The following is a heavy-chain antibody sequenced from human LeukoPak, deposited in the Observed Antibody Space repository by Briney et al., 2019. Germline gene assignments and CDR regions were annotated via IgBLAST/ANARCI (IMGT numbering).Heavy chain of an antibody. CDR1: GFTFSSYW. V-gene: IGHV3-7*01. J-gene: IGHJ4*02. CDR3: ARVVVVPAAFYFDS. D-gene: IGHD2-2*01. CDR2: IKQDGSEK. Sequence: GGSLRLSCAASGFTFSSYWMSWVRQAPGKGLEWVANIKQDGSEKYYVDSVKGRFTISRDNAKNSLYLQMNSLRAEDTAVYYCARVVVVPAAFYFDSWARGTLVPV.